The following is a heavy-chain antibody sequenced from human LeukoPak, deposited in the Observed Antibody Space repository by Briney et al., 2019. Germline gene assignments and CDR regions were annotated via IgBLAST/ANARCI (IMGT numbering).Heavy chain of an antibody. J-gene: IGHJ3*02. CDR2: IYSGGST. CDR3: ARDVAYCGGDCGAFDI. CDR1: GFTVSSNY. V-gene: IGHV3-53*04. D-gene: IGHD2-21*02. Sequence: GGSLRLPCAASGFTVSSNYMNWVRQAPWKGLEWVSVIYSGGSTYYADSVKGRFTISRHNSKNTLYLQMNSLRIEDTAVYYCARDVAYCGGDCGAFDIWGQGTMVTVSS.